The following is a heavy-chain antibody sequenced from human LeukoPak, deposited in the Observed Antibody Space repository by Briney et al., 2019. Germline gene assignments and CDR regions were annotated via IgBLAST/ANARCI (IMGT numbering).Heavy chain of an antibody. CDR3: ARARGGYSYGPHAFDI. CDR2: ISYDGSNK. CDR1: GFTFSSYA. V-gene: IGHV3-30-3*01. J-gene: IGHJ3*02. Sequence: GGSLRLSCAASGFTFSSYAMHWVRQSPGKGLEWVAVISYDGSNKYYADSVKGRFTISRDNSKDTLYLQMNSLRAEDTAVYYCARARGGYSYGPHAFDIWGQGTMVTVSS. D-gene: IGHD5-18*01.